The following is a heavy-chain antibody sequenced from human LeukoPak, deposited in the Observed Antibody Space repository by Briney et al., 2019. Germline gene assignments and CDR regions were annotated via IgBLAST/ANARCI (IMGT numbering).Heavy chain of an antibody. D-gene: IGHD6-6*01. V-gene: IGHV4-39*07. Sequence: SETLSLTCTVSGGSISSSSYYWGWIRQPPGKGLEWIGSIYYSGSTYYNPSLKSRVTISVDTSKNQFSLKLSSVTAADTAVYYCARGGYSSSSQFDYWGQGTLVTVSS. CDR3: ARGGYSSSSQFDY. CDR2: IYYSGST. J-gene: IGHJ4*02. CDR1: GGSISSSSYY.